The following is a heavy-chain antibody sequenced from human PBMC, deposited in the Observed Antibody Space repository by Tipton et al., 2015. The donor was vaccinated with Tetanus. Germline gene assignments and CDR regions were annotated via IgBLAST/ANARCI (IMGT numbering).Heavy chain of an antibody. CDR3: ATAPGDIVVVPAAIGYYYGMDV. CDR2: ISAYNGNT. D-gene: IGHD2-2*01. V-gene: IGHV1-18*04. CDR1: GYTFTGYY. J-gene: IGHJ6*02. Sequence: QSGPEVKKPGASVKVSCKASGYTFTGYYMHWVRQAPGQGLEWMGWISAYNGNTNYAQKLQGRVTMTTDTSTSTAYMELRSLRSDDTAVYYCATAPGDIVVVPAAIGYYYGMDVWGQGTTVTVSS.